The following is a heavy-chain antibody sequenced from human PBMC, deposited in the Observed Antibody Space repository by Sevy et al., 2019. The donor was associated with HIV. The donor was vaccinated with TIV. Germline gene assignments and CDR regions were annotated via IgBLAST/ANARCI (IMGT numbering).Heavy chain of an antibody. J-gene: IGHJ4*02. D-gene: IGHD4-17*01. V-gene: IGHV3-15*01. CDR2: IKSKTDGGTT. Sequence: GGSLRLSCAASGFTFSNAWMSWVRQAPGKGLEWVGRIKSKTDGGTTDYAAPVKGRFTISRDDSKNTLYLQMNSLKTEDTVVYYCTTDNRWTTVTIDYWGQGTLVTVSS. CDR3: TTDNRWTTVTIDY. CDR1: GFTFSNAW.